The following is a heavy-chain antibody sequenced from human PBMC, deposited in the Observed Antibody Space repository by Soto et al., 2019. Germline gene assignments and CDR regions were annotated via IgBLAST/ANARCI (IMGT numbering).Heavy chain of an antibody. CDR3: ARDRVGVVIGWFDP. Sequence: GGSLRLSCAASGFTFSSYGMHWVRQAPGKGLEWVAVIWYDGSNKYYADSVKGRFTISRDNSKNTLYLQMNSLRAEDTAVYYCARDRVGVVIGWFDPWGQGTLVTVSS. V-gene: IGHV3-33*01. CDR2: IWYDGSNK. CDR1: GFTFSSYG. D-gene: IGHD3-3*01. J-gene: IGHJ5*02.